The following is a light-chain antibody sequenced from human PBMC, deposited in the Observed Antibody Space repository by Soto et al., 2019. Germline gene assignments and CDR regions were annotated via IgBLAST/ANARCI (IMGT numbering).Light chain of an antibody. CDR3: QQSYSTPT. V-gene: IGKV1-39*01. CDR1: QSISSY. Sequence: DIEMTQSPSSLSASVGDRVTITCRASQSISSYLNWYQQKPGKAPKLLIYAASSLQSGVPSRFSGSGSGTDFPLTICSLQPEDFATYYCQQSYSTPTFGGGTKVEIK. CDR2: AAS. J-gene: IGKJ4*01.